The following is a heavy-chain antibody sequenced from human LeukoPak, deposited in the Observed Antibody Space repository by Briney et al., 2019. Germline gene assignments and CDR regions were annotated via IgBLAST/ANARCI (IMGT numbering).Heavy chain of an antibody. Sequence: SQTLSLTCAISGDSVSTNSVTWNWIRQSPSRGLEWLGRTYYRSTWYNDYAVSVRGRITVNPDTSKNQFSLHLNSVTPEDTAVYYCARRLTQYDCFDPWGQGILVTVSS. V-gene: IGHV6-1*01. D-gene: IGHD2-2*01. J-gene: IGHJ5*02. CDR1: GDSVSTNSVT. CDR3: ARRLTQYDCFDP. CDR2: TYYRSTWYN.